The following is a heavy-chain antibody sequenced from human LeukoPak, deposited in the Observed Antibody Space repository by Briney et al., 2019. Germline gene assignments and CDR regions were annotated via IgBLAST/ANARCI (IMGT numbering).Heavy chain of an antibody. V-gene: IGHV1-18*01. CDR3: ARVYGSGSYYSYYYYYYGMDV. D-gene: IGHD3-10*01. CDR1: GYTFTSYG. Sequence: GASVKVSCKASGYTFTSYGISWVRHAPGQGLEWMGWISAYNGNTNYAQKLQGRVTMTTDTSTSTAYMELRSLRSDDTAVYYCARVYGSGSYYSYYYYYYGMDVWGQGTTVTVSS. CDR2: ISAYNGNT. J-gene: IGHJ6*02.